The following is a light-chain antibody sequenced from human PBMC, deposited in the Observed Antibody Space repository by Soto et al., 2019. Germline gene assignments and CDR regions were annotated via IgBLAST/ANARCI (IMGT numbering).Light chain of an antibody. CDR2: KAS. V-gene: IGKV1-5*03. CDR1: QSISSW. Sequence: DIPMTQSPSTLSASVGDRVTITCRASQSISSWLAWYQQKPGKAPKVLIYKASSLEGGVPSRFSGSGSVTEFTLTISSLQPDDFATYYCQQYNTYPWTFGQGTPVEIK. J-gene: IGKJ1*01. CDR3: QQYNTYPWT.